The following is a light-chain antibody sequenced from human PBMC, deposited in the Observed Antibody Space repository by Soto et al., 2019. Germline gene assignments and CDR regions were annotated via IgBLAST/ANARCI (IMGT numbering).Light chain of an antibody. J-gene: IGLJ3*02. V-gene: IGLV2-14*03. CDR2: DVS. CDR3: TSYSITSALEV. CDR1: RSDVGDYNL. Sequence: QSALTQPASVSGSPGQSITISCTGTRSDVGDYNLVSWYQQHPGKAPKLIIFDVSDRPSGFSDRFSGSKSGNTASLTISGLQAEDEADYYSTSYSITSALEVFGGGTKLTVL.